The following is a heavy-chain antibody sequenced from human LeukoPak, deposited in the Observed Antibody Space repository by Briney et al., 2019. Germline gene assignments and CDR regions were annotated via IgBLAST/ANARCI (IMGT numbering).Heavy chain of an antibody. CDR3: AKDDYGDYWEDY. CDR2: ISGSGCST. CDR1: GFTFSSYA. D-gene: IGHD4-17*01. V-gene: IGHV3-23*01. Sequence: GGSLRLSCAASGFTFSSYAMIRVRQPPGKGLEWVSAISGSGCSTYYADSVKDRFTISRDNSKNTLYLQMNSLRAEDTAVYYCAKDDYGDYWEDYWGQGTLVTVSS. J-gene: IGHJ4*02.